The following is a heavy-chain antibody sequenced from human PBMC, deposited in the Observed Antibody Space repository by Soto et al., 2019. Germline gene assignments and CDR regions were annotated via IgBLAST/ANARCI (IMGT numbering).Heavy chain of an antibody. J-gene: IGHJ6*02. CDR2: INPKSGGT. D-gene: IGHD2-8*01. Sequence: ASVKVSCKASGYSFTDYHIHWVRQAPGQGLEWLGRINPKSGGTSTAQKFQGWVTMTTDTSISTASMELTRLTSDDTAIYYCARGDSTDCSNGVCSFFYNHDMDIWGQGTTVTVSS. CDR3: ARGDSTDCSNGVCSFFYNHDMDI. CDR1: GYSFTDYH. V-gene: IGHV1-2*04.